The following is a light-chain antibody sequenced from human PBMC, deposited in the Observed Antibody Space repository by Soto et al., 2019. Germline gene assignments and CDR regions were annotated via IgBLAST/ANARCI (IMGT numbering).Light chain of an antibody. J-gene: IGKJ5*01. CDR1: QSVDVY. V-gene: IGKV1-39*01. CDR2: AAS. CDR3: QQTYTTPL. Sequence: DIQMPQSPSSLSASVGARVTITCRASQSVDVYLHWYQKKEGKAPKLLIYAASSLQSGVPSRFSGSGSGTDFTLTISGLQPEEFATYYCQQTYTTPLFGQGTRL.